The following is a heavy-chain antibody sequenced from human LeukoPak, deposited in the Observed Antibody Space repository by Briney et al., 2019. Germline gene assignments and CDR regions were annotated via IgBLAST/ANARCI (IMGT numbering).Heavy chain of an antibody. D-gene: IGHD1-26*01. J-gene: IGHJ4*02. CDR2: ISSNGGST. Sequence: GGSLRLSCAASGFTFSSYAMHWVRQAPGKGLEYVSAISSNGGSTYYANSVKGRFTISRDNSKNTLYLQMGSLRAEDTAVYYCARRGGSYFYFDYWGQGTLVTVSS. V-gene: IGHV3-64*01. CDR1: GFTFSSYA. CDR3: ARRGGSYFYFDY.